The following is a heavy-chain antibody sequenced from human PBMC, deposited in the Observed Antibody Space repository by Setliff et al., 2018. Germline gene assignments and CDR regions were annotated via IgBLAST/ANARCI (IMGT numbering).Heavy chain of an antibody. V-gene: IGHV4-34*01. CDR2: IYYGGST. CDR3: ARGPYNIYDRSGYGFTNWFDP. Sequence: SETLSLTCAVYGGSFSGYYWSWIRQPPGKGLEWIGSIYYGGSTYYNPSLKSRVTISVDTSKKQFSLKLSSVTAADTAVYYCARGPYNIYDRSGYGFTNWFDPWGQGILVTVSS. D-gene: IGHD3-22*01. CDR1: GGSFSGYY. J-gene: IGHJ5*02.